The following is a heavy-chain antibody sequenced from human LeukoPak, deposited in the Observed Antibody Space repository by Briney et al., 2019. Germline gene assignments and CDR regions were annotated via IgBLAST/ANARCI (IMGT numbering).Heavy chain of an antibody. Sequence: SEALSLTCTVSGSISSYYWSWIRQPPGKGLEWIGYVYTSGSTNYNPSLKSRVTISVDTSKNQFSLDLSSVTAADTAVYYCARQKCTSTSCLTKNAFDIWGQGTMVTVSS. CDR3: ARQKCTSTSCLTKNAFDI. CDR1: GSISSYY. V-gene: IGHV4-4*09. J-gene: IGHJ3*02. CDR2: VYTSGST. D-gene: IGHD2-2*01.